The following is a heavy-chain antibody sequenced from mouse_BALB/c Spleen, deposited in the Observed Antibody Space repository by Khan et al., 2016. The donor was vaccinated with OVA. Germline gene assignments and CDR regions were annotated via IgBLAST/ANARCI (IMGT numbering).Heavy chain of an antibody. CDR2: ISYDGSN. V-gene: IGHV3-6*02. D-gene: IGHD2-2*01. J-gene: IGHJ3*01. CDR1: GYSITSGYY. CDR3: VRSHYGYDPAWFTY. Sequence: EVQLQESGPGLVKPSQSLSLTCSVTGYSITSGYYCNWIRQFPGNKLEWMGYISYDGSNNYNPSLRNRISVTRDTSKNQFFLKLNSVTTEDTATNYGVRSHYGYDPAWFTYWGQGTLVTVSA.